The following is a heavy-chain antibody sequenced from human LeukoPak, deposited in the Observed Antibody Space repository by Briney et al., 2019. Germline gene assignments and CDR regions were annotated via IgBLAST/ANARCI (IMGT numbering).Heavy chain of an antibody. CDR3: ARDGYDSLFFH. CDR2: ISSSSSYI. J-gene: IGHJ4*02. V-gene: IGHV3-21*01. CDR1: GVTSSSYS. D-gene: IGHD5-12*01. Sequence: GGCLRLSRAASGVTSSSYSMKWVPQAPGRGREWFSSISSSSSYIYYADSVKGRFTISRDNAKHSLYMPMNSLRAEDTAVYYCARDGYDSLFFHWGQGTLVTVSS.